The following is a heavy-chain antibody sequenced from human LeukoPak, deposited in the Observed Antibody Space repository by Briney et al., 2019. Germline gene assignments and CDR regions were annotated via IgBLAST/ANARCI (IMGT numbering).Heavy chain of an antibody. D-gene: IGHD2-21*01. CDR2: IYYSGST. Sequence: PSETLSLTCTVSGGSISSYYWSWIRQPPGKGLEWIGYIYYSGSTNYNPSLKSRVTISVDTSKNQFSLKLSSVTAADTAVYYCARGEGYSDYYFDYWGQGTLVTVSS. CDR3: ARGEGYSDYYFDY. CDR1: GGSISSYY. V-gene: IGHV4-59*01. J-gene: IGHJ4*02.